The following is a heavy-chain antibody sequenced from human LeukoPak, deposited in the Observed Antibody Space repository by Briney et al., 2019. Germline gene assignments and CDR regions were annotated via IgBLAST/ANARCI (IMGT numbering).Heavy chain of an antibody. V-gene: IGHV3-48*03. D-gene: IGHD1-26*01. CDR3: ARDRGLDY. CDR1: GFTFSRYE. Sequence: GGSLRLSCAASGFTFSRYEMNWVRQAPGKGLEWVSYISSGGDTIYYADSVRGRFTISRDNAKNSLYLQMNRLRAEDTAVYYCARDRGLDYWGQGTLVTVSS. CDR2: ISSGGDTI. J-gene: IGHJ4*02.